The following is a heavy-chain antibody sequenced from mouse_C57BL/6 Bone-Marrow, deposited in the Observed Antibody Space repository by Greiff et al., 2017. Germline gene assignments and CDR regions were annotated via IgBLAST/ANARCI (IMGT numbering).Heavy chain of an antibody. Sequence: QVQLQQSGAELASPGASVTLSCKASGYTFTNHIMNWVKKRPGQGLEWMGRIYPVSGETNYKQKFMGKATFSVYRSSSNGYMELNCLTSEEPAVEYCGREDDDEYYAMDYWGQGTSVTVSA. V-gene: IGHV1-11*01. D-gene: IGHD2-4*01. CDR3: GREDDDEYYAMDY. CDR2: IYPVSGET. CDR1: GYTFTNHI. J-gene: IGHJ4*01.